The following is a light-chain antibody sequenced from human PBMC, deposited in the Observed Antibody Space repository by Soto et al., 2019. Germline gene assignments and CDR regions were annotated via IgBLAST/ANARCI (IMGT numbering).Light chain of an antibody. J-gene: IGLJ2*01. CDR1: NSNVGTHP. CDR2: DNS. V-gene: IGLV1-44*01. Sequence: QSVLTQPPSASATPGQRLTISCSGSNSNVGTHPANWYQQLPGTAPKLLIYDNSQRPAGVPDRFSGSKSGTSASLAISGLQSEDEADYYCAAWDGSLSGPAFGGGTKLTVL. CDR3: AAWDGSLSGPA.